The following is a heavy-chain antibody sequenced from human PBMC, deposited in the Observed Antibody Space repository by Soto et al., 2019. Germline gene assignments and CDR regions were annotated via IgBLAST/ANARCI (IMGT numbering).Heavy chain of an antibody. D-gene: IGHD2-2*01. V-gene: IGHV1-69*12. CDR1: GGTFSSYA. Sequence: QVQLVQSGAEVKKPGSSVKVSCKASGGTFSSYAISWVRQAPGQGLEWMGGIIPIFGTANYAQKFQGRVTITAYESTSTADIELSSLISEYTAVYYCGRQVPAAGYYDGMDVWGQGTTVTFAS. CDR3: GRQVPAAGYYDGMDV. CDR2: IIPIFGTA. J-gene: IGHJ6*02.